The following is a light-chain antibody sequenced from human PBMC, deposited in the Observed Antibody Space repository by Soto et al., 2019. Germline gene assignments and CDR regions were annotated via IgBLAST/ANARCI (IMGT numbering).Light chain of an antibody. Sequence: QSALTQPASVSGSPGQSITISCTGTSSDVGAYNYVSWYQQHPGKAPKLMIYEVSNRPSGVSNRFSGSKSGTTASLTISGLQAEDEADYYCSSYTSSRTPYVFGTGTKLTVL. CDR1: SSDVGAYNY. CDR3: SSYTSSRTPYV. J-gene: IGLJ1*01. CDR2: EVS. V-gene: IGLV2-14*01.